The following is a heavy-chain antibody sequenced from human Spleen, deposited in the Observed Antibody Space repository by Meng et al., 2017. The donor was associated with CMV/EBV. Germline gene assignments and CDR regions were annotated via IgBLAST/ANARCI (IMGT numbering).Heavy chain of an antibody. CDR3: ARGAGGSYLFDY. D-gene: IGHD1-26*01. CDR1: GYTFTSYD. V-gene: IGHV1-8*01. J-gene: IGHJ4*02. Sequence: SCKASGYTFTSYDINWVRQATGQGLEWMGWMNPNSGNTGYAQKFQGRVTMTRNTSISTAYMELSSLRSEDTAVYYCARGAGGSYLFDYWGQGTLVTVSS. CDR2: MNPNSGNT.